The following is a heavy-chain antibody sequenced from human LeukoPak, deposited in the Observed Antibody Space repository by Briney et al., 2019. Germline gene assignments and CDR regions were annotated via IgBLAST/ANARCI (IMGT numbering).Heavy chain of an antibody. V-gene: IGHV1-8*01. D-gene: IGHD3-22*01. CDR1: GYTFTSYD. Sequence: GASVKVSCKASGYTFTSYDINWVRQATGQGLEWMGWMNPNSGNTGYAQKFQGRVTMTRNTSISTAYMELSSLRSEDTAVYYCARTSPDYYDSRRWYFDLWGRGTLVTVSS. CDR2: MNPNSGNT. J-gene: IGHJ2*01. CDR3: ARTSPDYYDSRRWYFDL.